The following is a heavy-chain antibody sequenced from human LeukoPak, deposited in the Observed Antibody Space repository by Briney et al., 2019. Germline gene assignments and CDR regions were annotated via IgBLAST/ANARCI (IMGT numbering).Heavy chain of an antibody. CDR2: INTNTGNP. Sequence: ASVKVSYKASGYTFTRYTINWVRQAPGQGLEWMGWINTNTGNPTYAQGFTGRFVFSLDTSVTTAYLQISSLKAEDTAVYFCARDYNSASAYWGQGTLVTVSS. V-gene: IGHV7-4-1*02. CDR1: GYTFTRYT. D-gene: IGHD6-19*01. J-gene: IGHJ4*02. CDR3: ARDYNSASAY.